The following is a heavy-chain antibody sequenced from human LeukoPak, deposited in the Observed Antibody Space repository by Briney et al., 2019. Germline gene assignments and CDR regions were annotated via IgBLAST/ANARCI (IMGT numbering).Heavy chain of an antibody. V-gene: IGHV3-9*03. CDR1: GFTFDDYA. Sequence: PGRSLRLSCAASGFTFDDYAMHWVRQAPGKGLEWVSGISWNSVSIGYADSVKGRFTISRDNAKNSLYLHMNSLRAEDMALYYCAKDRHYSMKNTIDIWGQGKMVTVSS. D-gene: IGHD1-26*01. CDR2: ISWNSVSI. CDR3: AKDRHYSMKNTIDI. J-gene: IGHJ3*02.